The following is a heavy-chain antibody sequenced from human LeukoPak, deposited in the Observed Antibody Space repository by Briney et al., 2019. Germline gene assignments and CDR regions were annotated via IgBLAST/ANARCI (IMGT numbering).Heavy chain of an antibody. CDR3: ARAHFHAFDI. Sequence: GGSLRLSCAASGFTVSSHEMNWVRQAPGELLEWVSSISSSSSYIYYADSVKGRFTITRDNAKNLLYLQMNSLRAEDTAVYYCARAHFHAFDIWGQGTMVTVSS. CDR2: ISSSSSYI. CDR1: GFTVSSHE. V-gene: IGHV3-21*01. D-gene: IGHD3-3*02. J-gene: IGHJ3*02.